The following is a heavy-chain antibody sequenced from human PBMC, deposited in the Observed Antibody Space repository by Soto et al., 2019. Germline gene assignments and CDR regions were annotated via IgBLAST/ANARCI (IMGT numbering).Heavy chain of an antibody. J-gene: IGHJ4*02. V-gene: IGHV3-23*01. Sequence: PGGSLRLSCAASGFTFRNSAMNWVRQAPGKGLEWVLAISGSGGSTYYTDSAKGRFTISRDNSKNTLYLQMNSLRAEDTAVYYCVFPSSGKYYFDYWGQGALVTVSS. D-gene: IGHD3-22*01. CDR1: GFTFRNSA. CDR2: ISGSGGST. CDR3: VFPSSGKYYFDY.